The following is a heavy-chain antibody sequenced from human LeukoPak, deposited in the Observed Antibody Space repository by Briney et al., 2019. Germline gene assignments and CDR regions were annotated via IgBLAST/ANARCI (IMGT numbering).Heavy chain of an antibody. D-gene: IGHD3-10*01. CDR3: AKQKWFRELCLDY. J-gene: IGHJ4*02. Sequence: GRSLRLSCAASGFTFSSYGMHWVRQAPGKGLEWVAVISYDGSNKYYADSVKGRFTISRDNSKNTLYLQMNSLRAEDTAVYYCAKQKWFRELCLDYWGQGTLVTVSS. CDR2: ISYDGSNK. CDR1: GFTFSSYG. V-gene: IGHV3-30*18.